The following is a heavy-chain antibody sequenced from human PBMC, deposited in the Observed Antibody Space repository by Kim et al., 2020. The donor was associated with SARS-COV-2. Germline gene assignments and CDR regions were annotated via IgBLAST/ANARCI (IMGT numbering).Heavy chain of an antibody. D-gene: IGHD3-3*01. CDR2: IYYSGSA. V-gene: IGHV4-39*01. Sequence: SETLSLTCSVAGASLGSTLYYWAWIRQPPGMGLEWIGSIYYSGSAAYNPSLKSRLRLSVDTSRNQFSLKLTSVTAADTAVYFCASGYHDFWRGIDYWGRGTLVAVSS. CDR1: GASLGSTLYY. J-gene: IGHJ4*02. CDR3: ASGYHDFWRGIDY.